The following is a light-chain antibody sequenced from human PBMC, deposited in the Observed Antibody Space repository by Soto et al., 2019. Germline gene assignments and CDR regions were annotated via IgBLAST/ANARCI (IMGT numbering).Light chain of an antibody. J-gene: IGLJ1*01. Sequence: QSALTQPPSASGSPGQSVTIYCTGTSSDVGGSNYVPWYQQYPGKAPKLMIYEVTKRPSGVPDRFSGSKSGNTASLTVSGLQAEDEADYYCSSYAGSNFYVFGTGTKLTVL. CDR2: EVT. CDR1: SSDVGGSNY. CDR3: SSYAGSNFYV. V-gene: IGLV2-8*01.